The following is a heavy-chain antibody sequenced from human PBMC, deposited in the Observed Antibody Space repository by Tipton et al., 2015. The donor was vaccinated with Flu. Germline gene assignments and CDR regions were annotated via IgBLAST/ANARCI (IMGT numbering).Heavy chain of an antibody. Sequence: TLSLTCTVSGGSISSYYWSWIRQPPGKGLEWIGYIYYSGSTNYNPSLKSRVTISVDTSKNQFSLKLGSVTAADTAVYYCAMGDGDSDYWGQGTLVTVSS. D-gene: IGHD4-17*01. CDR1: GGSISSYY. CDR3: AMGDGDSDY. J-gene: IGHJ4*02. CDR2: IYYSGST. V-gene: IGHV4-59*01.